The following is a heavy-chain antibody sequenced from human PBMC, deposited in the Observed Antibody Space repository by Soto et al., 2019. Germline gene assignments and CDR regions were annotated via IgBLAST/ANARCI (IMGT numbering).Heavy chain of an antibody. Sequence: EVQLLESGGGLVQPGGSLRLSCAASGFTFSNFAMNWVRQAPGKGLEWVSCISGSGGSTYYADSVRGRFTISRDNSKNTLDVQMNRLSAEDTAIYYRARARGYVDYWGQGTLVTVSS. J-gene: IGHJ4*02. CDR3: ARARGYVDY. CDR1: GFTFSNFA. D-gene: IGHD5-12*01. V-gene: IGHV3-23*01. CDR2: ISGSGGST.